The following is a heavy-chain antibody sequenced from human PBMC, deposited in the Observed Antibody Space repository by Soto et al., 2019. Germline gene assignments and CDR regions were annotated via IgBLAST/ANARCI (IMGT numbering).Heavy chain of an antibody. Sequence: GGSLRLSCAASGFTFSSYEMNWFRQAPGKGLEWVSYISSSGSTIYYADSVKGRFTISRDNAKNSLYLQMNSLRAEDTAVYYCARISGSYVFGSDYWGQGTLVTVSS. V-gene: IGHV3-48*03. J-gene: IGHJ4*02. D-gene: IGHD1-26*01. CDR1: GFTFSSYE. CDR3: ARISGSYVFGSDY. CDR2: ISSSGSTI.